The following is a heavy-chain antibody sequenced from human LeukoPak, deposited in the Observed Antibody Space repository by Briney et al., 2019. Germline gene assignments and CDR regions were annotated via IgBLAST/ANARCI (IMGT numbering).Heavy chain of an antibody. CDR3: AREYYGSYFRVFDI. D-gene: IGHD1-26*01. V-gene: IGHV4-4*07. Sequence: SETLSLTCTVSGSSISSYFWSWVPQPAGKGLEWIGRIYTSGTTNYNPSLKSRVIMSVDKSNNQFSLNLSSVTAADTAVYYCAREYYGSYFRVFDIWGQGTMVTVSS. CDR1: GSSISSYF. J-gene: IGHJ3*02. CDR2: IYTSGTT.